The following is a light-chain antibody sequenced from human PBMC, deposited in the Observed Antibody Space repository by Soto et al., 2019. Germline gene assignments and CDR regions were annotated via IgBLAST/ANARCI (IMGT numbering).Light chain of an antibody. V-gene: IGLV1-40*01. Sequence: QSVLTQPPSVSGAPGQRVTISCTGTSSNIGAGYDVNWYQHIPGAAPKLLIYTNGNRPSGVPDRFSGSKSGTSASLAITGLQAEDEADYYCQSYDSGLSGSVFGGGTKLTVL. J-gene: IGLJ3*02. CDR3: QSYDSGLSGSV. CDR2: TNG. CDR1: SSNIGAGYD.